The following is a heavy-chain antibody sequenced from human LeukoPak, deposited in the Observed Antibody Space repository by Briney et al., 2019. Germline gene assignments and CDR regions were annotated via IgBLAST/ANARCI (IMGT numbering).Heavy chain of an antibody. J-gene: IGHJ4*02. CDR3: AKVNDFWATYYFDY. CDR1: GFIFSSYG. D-gene: IGHD3-3*01. CDR2: ISGSGGST. Sequence: SGGSLRLSCAASGFIFSSYGMSWVRQAPGKGLEWVSGISGSGGSTYYADSVKGRFTISRDNSKNTLYLQMNSLRADDTAIYYCAKVNDFWATYYFDYWGQGTLVTVSS. V-gene: IGHV3-23*01.